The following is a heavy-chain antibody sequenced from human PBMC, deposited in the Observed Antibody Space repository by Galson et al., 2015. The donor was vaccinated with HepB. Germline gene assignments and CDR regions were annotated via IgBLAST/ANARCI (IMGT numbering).Heavy chain of an antibody. V-gene: IGHV1-69*13. CDR2: IIPIFGTA. Sequence: SVKVSCKASGGTFSSYAISWVRQAPGQGLEWMGGIIPIFGTANYAQKFQGRVTITADESTSTAYMELSSLRSEDTAVYYCAGYSNREYYYDSSGHLDAFDIWGQGTMVTVSS. D-gene: IGHD3-22*01. CDR1: GGTFSSYA. CDR3: AGYSNREYYYDSSGHLDAFDI. J-gene: IGHJ3*02.